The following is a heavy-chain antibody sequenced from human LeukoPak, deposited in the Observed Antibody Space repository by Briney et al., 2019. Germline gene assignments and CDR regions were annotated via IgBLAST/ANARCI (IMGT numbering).Heavy chain of an antibody. CDR2: ISSDGGST. CDR3: ARGFSGTRS. Sequence: GGSLRLSCAVSGFSFSHVPMHSVRQAPGKGLEYVSAISSDGGSTYYADSVKGRFTISRDNSKDTLYLQMGSLTAEDTAVYYCARGFSGTRSWGQGTLVTVSS. CDR1: GFSFSHVP. D-gene: IGHD6-25*01. J-gene: IGHJ5*02. V-gene: IGHV3-64*02.